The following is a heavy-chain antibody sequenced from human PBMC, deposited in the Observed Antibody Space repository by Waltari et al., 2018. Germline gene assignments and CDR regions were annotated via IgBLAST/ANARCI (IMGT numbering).Heavy chain of an antibody. CDR2: ISSNGGST. CDR3: ARGLGERDPTWGWFDP. D-gene: IGHD3-10*01. V-gene: IGHV3-64*02. Sequence: EVQLVESGEGLVQPGGSLRLSCAASGFPFSSYAMHWVRQAPGKGLEYVSAISSNGGSTYYADSVKGRFTISRDNSKNTLYLQMGSLRAEDMAVYYCARGLGERDPTWGWFDPWGQGTLVTVSS. CDR1: GFPFSSYA. J-gene: IGHJ5*02.